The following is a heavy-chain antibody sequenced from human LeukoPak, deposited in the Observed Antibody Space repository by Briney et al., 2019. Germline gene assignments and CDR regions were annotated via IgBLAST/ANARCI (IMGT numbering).Heavy chain of an antibody. CDR3: ARAPPGIAAAGVFDY. CDR2: INHSGST. V-gene: IGHV4-34*01. CDR1: GGSFSGYY. D-gene: IGHD6-13*01. J-gene: IGHJ4*02. Sequence: SETLSLTCAVYGGSFSGYYWSWIRQPPGKGLEWIGEINHSGSTNYNPSLKSRVTISVDTSKNQFSLKLSSVTAADTAVYYCARAPPGIAAAGVFDYWGQGTLVTVSS.